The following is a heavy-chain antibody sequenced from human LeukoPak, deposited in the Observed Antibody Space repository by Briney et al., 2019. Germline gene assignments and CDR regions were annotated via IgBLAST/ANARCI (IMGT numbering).Heavy chain of an antibody. Sequence: GRSLRLSCAASGFTFSSYGMHWVRQAPGKGLEWVAVISYDGSNKYYADSLKGRFTISRDNSKNTLYLQMNSLRAEDTAVYYCAKDWLAARPGYYFDYWGQGTLVTVSS. J-gene: IGHJ4*02. D-gene: IGHD6-6*01. CDR1: GFTFSSYG. CDR3: AKDWLAARPGYYFDY. CDR2: ISYDGSNK. V-gene: IGHV3-30*18.